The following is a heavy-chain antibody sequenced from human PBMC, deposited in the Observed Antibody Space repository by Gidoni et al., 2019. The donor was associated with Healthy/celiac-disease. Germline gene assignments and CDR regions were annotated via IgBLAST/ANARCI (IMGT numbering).Heavy chain of an antibody. CDR3: AREGTNPSGWQPFDY. V-gene: IGHV3-30-3*01. CDR2: ISYDGSNK. CDR1: GFTFSSYA. J-gene: IGHJ4*02. Sequence: QVQLVESGGGVVQPGGSLRLSCAASGFTFSSYAMHWVRQAPGKGLEWVAVISYDGSNKYYADSVKGRFTISRDNSKNTLYLQMNSLRAEDTAVYYCAREGTNPSGWQPFDYWGQGTLVTVSS. D-gene: IGHD6-19*01.